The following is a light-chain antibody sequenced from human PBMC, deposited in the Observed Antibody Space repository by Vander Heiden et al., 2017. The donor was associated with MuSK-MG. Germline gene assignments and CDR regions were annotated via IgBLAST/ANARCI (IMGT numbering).Light chain of an antibody. J-gene: IGLJ2*01. V-gene: IGLV1-44*01. CDR3: AAWDDSLNGSVV. CDR2: SNN. Sequence: QSVLTQPPSASGTPGQRVTISCSGSSSNIGSNTVNWYQQLPGTAPKLLIYSNNQRPSGGPDRFSCSTSGTSASLAISGLQSEDEADYYCAAWDDSLNGSVVFGGGTKLTVL. CDR1: SSNIGSNT.